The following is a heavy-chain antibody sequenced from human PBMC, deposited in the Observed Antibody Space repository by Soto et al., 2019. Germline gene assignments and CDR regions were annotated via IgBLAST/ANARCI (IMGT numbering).Heavy chain of an antibody. V-gene: IGHV3-74*01. CDR2: VDSDGTTT. CDR1: GFSFSNYW. D-gene: IGHD3-10*01. CDR3: ARGAFRAYYFDY. J-gene: IGHJ4*02. Sequence: GGSLRLSCAASGFSFSNYWIHWVRQDPGKGLVWVSRVDSDGTTTNYADSVKGRFTISRDNARNTVYLQMNSLRAEDTAIYYCARGAFRAYYFDYWGLGTLVTVSS.